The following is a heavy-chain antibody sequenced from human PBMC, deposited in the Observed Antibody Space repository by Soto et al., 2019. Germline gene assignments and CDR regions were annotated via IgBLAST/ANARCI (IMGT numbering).Heavy chain of an antibody. J-gene: IGHJ4*02. V-gene: IGHV1-18*01. CDR3: AREYCANGVCYLPDY. CDR2: ISTYNGNT. CDR1: GYTFTTYG. Sequence: QVQLVQSGAEVKKPGASVKVSCKASGYTFTTYGISWVRQAPGQGLEWMGWISTYNGNTYYTQKLQGRVTMTTDTSTNTAYMELTSLKSDDTAVYYSAREYCANGVCYLPDYWGQGTLVTVSS. D-gene: IGHD2-8*01.